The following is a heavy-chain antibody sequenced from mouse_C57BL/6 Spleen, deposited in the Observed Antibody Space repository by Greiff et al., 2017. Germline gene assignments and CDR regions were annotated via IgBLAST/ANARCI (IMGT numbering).Heavy chain of an antibody. Sequence: QVQLQQPGAELVKPGASVKMSCKASGYTFTSYWITWVKQRPGQGLEWIGDIYPGSGSTNYNEKFKSKATLTVDTSSSTAYMQRSSLTSEDSAVYYCARTGTGENYFDYWGQGTTLTVSS. J-gene: IGHJ2*01. D-gene: IGHD4-1*01. CDR1: GYTFTSYW. CDR3: ARTGTGENYFDY. CDR2: IYPGSGST. V-gene: IGHV1-55*01.